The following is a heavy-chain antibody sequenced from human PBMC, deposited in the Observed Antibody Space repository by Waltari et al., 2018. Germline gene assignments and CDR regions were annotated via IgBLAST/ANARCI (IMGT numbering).Heavy chain of an antibody. CDR1: GFTFSSYG. J-gene: IGHJ4*02. Sequence: QVQLVESGGGVVQPGRSLRLSCAASGFTFSSYGMHWVRQAPGKGLEWVAVISYDGSNKYYADSVKGRFTISRDNSKNTLYLQMNSLRAEDTAVYYCAKGTPPYGSGSYAGFGYWGQGTLVTVSS. CDR2: ISYDGSNK. CDR3: AKGTPPYGSGSYAGFGY. D-gene: IGHD3-10*01. V-gene: IGHV3-30*18.